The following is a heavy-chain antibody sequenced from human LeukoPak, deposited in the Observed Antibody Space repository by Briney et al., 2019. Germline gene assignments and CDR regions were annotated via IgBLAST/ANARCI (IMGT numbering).Heavy chain of an antibody. D-gene: IGHD6-13*01. CDR2: ISYDGSNK. J-gene: IGHJ4*02. CDR3: AKSPRQLVEIDY. CDR1: GFTFSSYG. V-gene: IGHV3-30*18. Sequence: PGGSLRLSCAASGFTFSSYGRRWVRQAPGKGLEWVAVISYDGSNKYYADSVKGRFTISRDNSKNTLYLQMNSLRAEDTAVYYCAKSPRQLVEIDYWGQGTLVTVSS.